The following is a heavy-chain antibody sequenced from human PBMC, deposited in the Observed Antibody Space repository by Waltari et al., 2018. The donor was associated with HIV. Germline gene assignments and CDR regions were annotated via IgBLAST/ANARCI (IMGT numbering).Heavy chain of an antibody. CDR1: GYTFTGSY. CDR3: ARVVREDGTG. Sequence: QVQLVQSGAEVKKPGASVKVSCKASGYTFTGSYMHWVRKAPGQGLEWMGLINPVSGGTNYAQKFQGRVTITRDTSISTAYMELSRLRSDDTAVYYCARVVREDGTGWGQGTLVTVSS. D-gene: IGHD1-26*01. V-gene: IGHV1-2*06. CDR2: INPVSGGT. J-gene: IGHJ4*02.